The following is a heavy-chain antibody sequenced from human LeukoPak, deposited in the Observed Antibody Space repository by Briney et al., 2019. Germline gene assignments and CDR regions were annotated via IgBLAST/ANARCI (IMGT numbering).Heavy chain of an antibody. CDR1: GYTFTSYY. D-gene: IGHD2-15*01. J-gene: IGHJ4*02. CDR2: INPSGGST. Sequence: ASVEVSCKASGYTFTSYYMHWVRQAPGQGLEWMGIINPSGGSTSYAQKFQGRVTMTRDTSTSTVYMELSSLRSEDTAVYYCARDTSRVVVAATGLDYWGQGTLVTVSS. CDR3: ARDTSRVVVAATGLDY. V-gene: IGHV1-46*01.